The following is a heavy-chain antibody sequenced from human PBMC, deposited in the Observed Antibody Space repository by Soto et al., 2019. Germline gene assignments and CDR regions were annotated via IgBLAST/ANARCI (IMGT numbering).Heavy chain of an antibody. CDR3: ARGHTSSPNWFDP. CDR1: GFTFSSYW. J-gene: IGHJ5*02. CDR2: IKQDGSVR. D-gene: IGHD6-6*01. V-gene: IGHV3-7*03. Sequence: GGSLRLSCAASGFTFSSYWMSWVRQAPGKGLEWVANIKQDGSVRYYVDSVKGRFTISKDNAKNSVYLQMNSLRVDDTAVYYCARGHTSSPNWFDPWGQGTLVTVS.